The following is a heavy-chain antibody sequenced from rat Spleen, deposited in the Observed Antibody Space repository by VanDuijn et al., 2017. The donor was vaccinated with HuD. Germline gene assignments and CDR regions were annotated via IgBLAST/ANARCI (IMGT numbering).Heavy chain of an antibody. D-gene: IGHD1-2*01. Sequence: QVQLKESGPGLVQPSQTLSLTCTVSGFSLTGNNVHWVRQPPGKGLEWMGRMRYDGDTYYNSALKSRLSISRDTSKNQVFLKMNSLQTDDTAIYYCTRDYYSSPYVMDAWGQGASVTVSS. V-gene: IGHV2S30*01. CDR1: GFSLTGNN. CDR2: MRYDGDT. J-gene: IGHJ4*01. CDR3: TRDYYSSPYVMDA.